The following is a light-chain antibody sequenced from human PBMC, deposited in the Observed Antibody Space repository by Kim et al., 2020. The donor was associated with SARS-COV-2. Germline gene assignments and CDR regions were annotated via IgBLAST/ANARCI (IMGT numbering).Light chain of an antibody. CDR3: QVWDRSSAHNWV. CDR2: YDS. Sequence: SYELTQPPSVSVAPGKTASITCWGNNIGSKSVHWYQQKPGQAPVLAIYYDSDRPSGIPERFSGSNSGNTATLTIGRVEAGDEADYYCQVWDRSSAHNWVF. J-gene: IGLJ3*02. V-gene: IGLV3-21*04. CDR1: NIGSKS.